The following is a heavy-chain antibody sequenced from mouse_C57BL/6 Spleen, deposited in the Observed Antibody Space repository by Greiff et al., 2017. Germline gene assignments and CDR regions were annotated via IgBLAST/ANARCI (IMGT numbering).Heavy chain of an antibody. CDR1: GFNIKDYY. CDR3: ARGITTVVAPLDY. Sequence: VQLQQSGAELVKPGASVKLSCTASGFNIKDYYMHWVKQRTEQGLEWIGRIVPEDGETTNAPKFQGKATITADTSSNTAYLQLSSLTSEDTAVYYYARGITTVVAPLDYWGQGTTLTVSS. V-gene: IGHV14-2*01. D-gene: IGHD1-1*01. J-gene: IGHJ2*01. CDR2: IVPEDGET.